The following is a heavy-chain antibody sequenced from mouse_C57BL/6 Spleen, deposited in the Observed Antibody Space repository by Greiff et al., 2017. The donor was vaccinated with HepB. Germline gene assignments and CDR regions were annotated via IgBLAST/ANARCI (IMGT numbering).Heavy chain of an antibody. CDR3: ARRWLLPLYFDV. CDR2: INPNNGDT. CDR1: GYTFTDYY. Sequence: EVQLQQSGPELVKPGASVKISCTASGYTFTDYYMNWVKQSHGKSLEWIGDINPNNGDTSYHQKFKGKATLTVDKSSSTAYMELRSLTSEDSAVYYCARRWLLPLYFDVWGTGTTVTVSS. D-gene: IGHD2-3*01. V-gene: IGHV1-26*01. J-gene: IGHJ1*03.